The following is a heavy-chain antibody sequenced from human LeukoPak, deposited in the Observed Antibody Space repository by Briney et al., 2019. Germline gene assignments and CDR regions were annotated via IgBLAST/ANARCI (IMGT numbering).Heavy chain of an antibody. CDR2: IKQDGSEK. CDR3: AKSPYSGEYTEYFQH. Sequence: GGSLRLSCAASGFTFSSYWMSWVRQAPGKGLEWGANIKQDGSEKYYVDSVKGRFTISRDNAKNSLYLQMNSLRAEDTAVYYCAKSPYSGEYTEYFQHWGQGTLVTVSS. J-gene: IGHJ1*01. V-gene: IGHV3-7*03. CDR1: GFTFSSYW. D-gene: IGHD1-26*01.